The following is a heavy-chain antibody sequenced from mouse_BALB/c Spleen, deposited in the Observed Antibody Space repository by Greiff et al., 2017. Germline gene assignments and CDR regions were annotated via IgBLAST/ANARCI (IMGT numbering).Heavy chain of an antibody. D-gene: IGHD2-4*01. CDR2: ISSGGSYT. Sequence: EVMLVESGGGLVKPGGSLKLSCAASGFTFSSYAMSRVRQSPEKRLEWVAEISSGGSYTYYPDTVTGRFTISRDNAKNTLYLEMSSLRSEDTAMYYCARDRGDYGGGYAMDYWGQGTSVTVSS. J-gene: IGHJ4*01. CDR1: GFTFSSYA. CDR3: ARDRGDYGGGYAMDY. V-gene: IGHV5-9-4*01.